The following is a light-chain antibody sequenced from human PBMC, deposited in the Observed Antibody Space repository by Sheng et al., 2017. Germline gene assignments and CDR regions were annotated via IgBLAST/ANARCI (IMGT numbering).Light chain of an antibody. Sequence: QSALTQPPSASGSPGQSVTISCTGTSSDVGGYKYVSWYQQHPGKAPKLMIYEVSKRPSGVPDRFSGSKSGNTASLTVSGLQAADEADYYCNSYAGSFYVFGTGTKVTV. V-gene: IGLV2-8*01. J-gene: IGLJ1*01. CDR3: NSYAGSFYV. CDR2: EVS. CDR1: SSDVGGYKY.